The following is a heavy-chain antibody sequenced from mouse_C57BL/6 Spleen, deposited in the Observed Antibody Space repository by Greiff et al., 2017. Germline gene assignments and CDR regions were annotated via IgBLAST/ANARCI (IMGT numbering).Heavy chain of an antibody. CDR1: GYTFTSYG. CDR3: ARGTKVVDWYFDG. Sequence: VQLQQSGAELVRPGSSVKMSCTTSGYTFTSYGINWVKQRPGQGLEWIGYIYIGNGYTEYNEKFKGKATLPSDTSTSTAYMQLSSLTSEDSAIYCCARGTKVVDWYFDGWGTGTTVTVSS. D-gene: IGHD1-1*01. J-gene: IGHJ1*03. V-gene: IGHV1-58*01. CDR2: IYIGNGYT.